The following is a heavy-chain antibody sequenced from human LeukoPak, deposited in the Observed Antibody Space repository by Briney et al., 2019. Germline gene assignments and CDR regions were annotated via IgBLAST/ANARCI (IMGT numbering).Heavy chain of an antibody. CDR1: GFTFSSYG. J-gene: IGHJ3*02. V-gene: IGHV3-33*01. CDR3: ARAEVPAAIKSGAFDI. Sequence: PGRSLRLSCAASGFTFSSYGMHWVRQAPGKGLEWVAVIWNDGRNKYYADSVKGRFTISRDNSKNTLYLQMNSLRAEATAVYYCARAEVPAAIKSGAFDIWGQGTMVTVSS. D-gene: IGHD2-2*01. CDR2: IWNDGRNK.